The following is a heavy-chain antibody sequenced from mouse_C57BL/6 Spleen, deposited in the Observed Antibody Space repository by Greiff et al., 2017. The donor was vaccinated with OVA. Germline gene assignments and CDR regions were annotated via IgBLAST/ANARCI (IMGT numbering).Heavy chain of an antibody. Sequence: VQLQQPGAELVRPGSSVKLSCKASGYTFTSYWMDWVKQRPGQGLEWIGNIYPSDSETHYNQKFKDKATLTVDKSSSTAYMQLSSLTSEDSAVYYCARRRDVRWYFDVWGTGTTVTVSS. CDR2: IYPSDSET. V-gene: IGHV1-61*01. D-gene: IGHD3-3*01. CDR1: GYTFTSYW. CDR3: ARRRDVRWYFDV. J-gene: IGHJ1*03.